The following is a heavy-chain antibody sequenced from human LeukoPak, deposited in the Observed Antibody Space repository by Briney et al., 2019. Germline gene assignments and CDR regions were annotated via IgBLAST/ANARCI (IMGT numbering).Heavy chain of an antibody. J-gene: IGHJ4*02. CDR2: IYYSGST. CDR3: ARRYSNSYFDF. V-gene: IGHV4-30-4*08. D-gene: IGHD4-11*01. CDR1: GGSISSGDYY. Sequence: SETLSLTCTVSGGSISSGDYYWSWIRQPPGKGLEWIGYIYYSGSTYYNPSLKSRVTISVDTSKNQFSLKLNSVTAADTAVYYCARRYSNSYFDFWGQGTLVTVSS.